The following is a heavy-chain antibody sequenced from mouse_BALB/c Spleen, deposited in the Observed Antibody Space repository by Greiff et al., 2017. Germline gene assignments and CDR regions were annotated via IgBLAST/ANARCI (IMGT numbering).Heavy chain of an antibody. CDR1: GFTFTDYY. Sequence: EVKLVESGGGLVQPGGSLRLSCATSGFTFTDYYMSWVRQPPGKALEWLGFIRNKANGYTTEYSASVKGRFTISRDNSQSILYLQMNTLRAEDSATYYCARVYYDYDGAWFAYWGQGTLVTVSA. V-gene: IGHV7-3*02. D-gene: IGHD2-4*01. CDR3: ARVYYDYDGAWFAY. J-gene: IGHJ3*01. CDR2: IRNKANGYTT.